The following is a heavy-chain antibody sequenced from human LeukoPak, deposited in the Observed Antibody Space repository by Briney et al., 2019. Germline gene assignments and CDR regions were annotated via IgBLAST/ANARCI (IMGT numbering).Heavy chain of an antibody. CDR3: ARDRSNSDF. CDR2: IRADKGKT. D-gene: IGHD4-11*01. V-gene: IGHV1-18*01. J-gene: IGHJ4*02. Sequence: ASVTVSCKTSGYKFKTFGISWVRQAPGQGLEWMGCIRADKGKTDYAQKFQDRVTLTIDTSTSTAYMELRSLTSDDTATYYCARDRSNSDFWGQGTLVTVS. CDR1: GYKFKTFG.